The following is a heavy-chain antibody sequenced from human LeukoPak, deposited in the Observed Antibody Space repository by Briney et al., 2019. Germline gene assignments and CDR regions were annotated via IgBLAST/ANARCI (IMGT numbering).Heavy chain of an antibody. CDR2: IYYSGST. V-gene: IGHV4-59*08. CDR1: GGSISNYF. D-gene: IGHD6-13*01. CDR3: ARHGQTYSNSFDY. J-gene: IGHJ4*02. Sequence: SSVTLSLTCTVSGGSISNYFWSWIRQPPGKGLEWIGYIYYSGSTNYNPSLKSRVTISIDTSKNQFSLKLSSVTAADTAVYYCARHGQTYSNSFDYWGQGSLVTVSS.